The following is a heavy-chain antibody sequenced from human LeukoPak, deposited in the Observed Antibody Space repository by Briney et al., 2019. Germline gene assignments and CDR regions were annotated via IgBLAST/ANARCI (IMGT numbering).Heavy chain of an antibody. J-gene: IGHJ4*02. CDR3: VRFGLSYSSTWYSFDY. Sequence: ASETLSLTCTVSGGSISSSSYYWGWIRQPPGKGLEWIGSIYYSGSTYYNPSLKSRLTMSVDTSKNQFSLNLSSVTAADTAVYYCVRFGLSYSSTWYSFDYWGQGTPVTVSS. CDR2: IYYSGST. D-gene: IGHD6-13*01. V-gene: IGHV4-39*01. CDR1: GGSISSSSYY.